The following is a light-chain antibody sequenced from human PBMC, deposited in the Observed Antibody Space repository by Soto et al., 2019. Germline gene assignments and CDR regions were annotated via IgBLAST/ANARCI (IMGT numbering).Light chain of an antibody. CDR1: QSVSSN. CDR3: QQYNNWPPYT. Sequence: EIVXTQSPXTLSVSPGERVTLSCRASQSVSSNLAWYQQKPGQAPRLLIYGASTRATGIPARFSGSGSGTEFTLTISSLQSEDFAVYYCQQYNNWPPYTFGQGTKLEIK. CDR2: GAS. J-gene: IGKJ2*01. V-gene: IGKV3-15*01.